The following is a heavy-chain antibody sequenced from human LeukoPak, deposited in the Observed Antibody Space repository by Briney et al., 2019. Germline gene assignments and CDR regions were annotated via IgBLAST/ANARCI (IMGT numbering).Heavy chain of an antibody. D-gene: IGHD3-16*01. CDR1: GFSFSTYG. J-gene: IGHJ2*01. CDR2: ISYDGSNK. V-gene: IGHV3-30*18. Sequence: PGRSLRLSCAASGFSFSTYGMHWVRQAPGKGLEWVAVISYDGSNKYDADSVKGRFTISRDNSKNTLYLQMNKLRVEDTAVYYCAKSSLGGHSLWYFDLWGRGTPVTVSS. CDR3: AKSSLGGHSLWYFDL.